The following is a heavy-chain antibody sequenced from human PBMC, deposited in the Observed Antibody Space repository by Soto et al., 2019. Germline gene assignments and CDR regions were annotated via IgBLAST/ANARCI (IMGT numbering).Heavy chain of an antibody. J-gene: IGHJ2*01. CDR3: SIELWHSKYGGNYHFEL. D-gene: IGHD4-4*01. V-gene: IGHV3-30-3*01. Sequence: QVQLVESGGGVVQPGRSLRLSCAAAGFTFSSYAMNWVRQAPGKGLQWVAVISYDGDNKYYADSVKGRFTISRDNSRKTLYLQMDSLRAEDTAVYFCSIELWHSKYGGNYHFELWCRDNLLTVSS. CDR1: GFTFSSYA. CDR2: ISYDGDNK.